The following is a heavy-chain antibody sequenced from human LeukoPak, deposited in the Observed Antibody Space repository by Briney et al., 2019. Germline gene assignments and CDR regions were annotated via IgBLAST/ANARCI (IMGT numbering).Heavy chain of an antibody. V-gene: IGHV3-23*01. CDR1: GFTFSSYA. CDR3: AKDLSYSNPSGMDV. D-gene: IGHD4-4*01. CDR2: ISGSGGST. J-gene: IGHJ6*02. Sequence: GGSLRLSCAASGFTFSSYAMSWVRQAPGKGLEWVSAISGSGGSTYYADSVKGRFTISRDNSKNTLYLQMNGLRAEDTAVYYCAKDLSYSNPSGMDVWGQGTTVTVSS.